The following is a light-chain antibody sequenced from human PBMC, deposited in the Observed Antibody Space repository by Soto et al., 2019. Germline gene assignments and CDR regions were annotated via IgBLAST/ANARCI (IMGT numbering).Light chain of an antibody. V-gene: IGKV3-15*01. Sequence: IMMTQSPATLSVSPGESATLPCRASQSVRTYVAWYQHKPGQAPRLIIHAASTRAAGVPDRFRGSGSETEFTLTISSLQSEDFAVYYCQQYSNWPPYTFGLGTKVDI. CDR2: AAS. CDR3: QQYSNWPPYT. J-gene: IGKJ2*01. CDR1: QSVRTY.